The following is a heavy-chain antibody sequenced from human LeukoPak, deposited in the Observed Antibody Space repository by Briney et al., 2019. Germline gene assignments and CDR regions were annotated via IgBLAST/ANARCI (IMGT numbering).Heavy chain of an antibody. J-gene: IGHJ4*02. CDR2: ISGSGTYI. V-gene: IGHV3-21*01. CDR1: GFTFRSYA. CDR3: ARERRSLAY. Sequence: GGSLRLSCVASGFTFRSYAMNLVRQAPGKGLEWVSSISGSGTYIYYADSVKGRFTISRDNTKNSVSLQMSSLRAEDTAVYYCARERRSLAYWGQGTLVTVSS.